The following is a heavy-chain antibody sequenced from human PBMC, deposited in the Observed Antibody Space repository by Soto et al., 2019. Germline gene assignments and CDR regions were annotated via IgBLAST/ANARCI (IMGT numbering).Heavy chain of an antibody. V-gene: IGHV1-69*01. CDR1: GGSFSNYG. Sequence: QVQLVQSGAEVKKPGSSVRVSCKASGGSFSNYGISWVRQAPGQELEWMGGSMPIFGTANYAQKFQGRVTITADELTNRASLELSSRNSDDTAIYFCARARNYDLLTGRVYALDVWGQGTTVTFS. CDR2: SMPIFGTA. D-gene: IGHD3-9*01. CDR3: ARARNYDLLTGRVYALDV. J-gene: IGHJ6*02.